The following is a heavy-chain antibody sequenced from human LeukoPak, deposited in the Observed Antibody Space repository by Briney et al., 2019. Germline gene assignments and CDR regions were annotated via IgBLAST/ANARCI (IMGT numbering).Heavy chain of an antibody. CDR2: IYPGDSDT. J-gene: IGHJ6*03. Sequence: GESLKISCKGSGYRFTSYWIGWVRQMPGKGLEWMGIIYPGDSDTRYSPSFQGQVTISADKSISTAYLQWSSLKASETAMYYCARHNKGYSYGYASGYYYYYMDVWGKGTTVTVSS. V-gene: IGHV5-51*01. CDR1: GYRFTSYW. CDR3: ARHNKGYSYGYASGYYYYYMDV. D-gene: IGHD5-18*01.